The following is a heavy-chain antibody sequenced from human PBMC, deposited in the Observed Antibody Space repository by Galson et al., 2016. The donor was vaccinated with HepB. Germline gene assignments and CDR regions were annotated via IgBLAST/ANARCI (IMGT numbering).Heavy chain of an antibody. CDR3: ARDRPTIFGVQPPFDY. J-gene: IGHJ4*02. V-gene: IGHV1-18*04. Sequence: SVKVSCKASGYTFTTYGVSWVRQAPGQGLPGMGWIRAYNGDTNYAHKVQGRVTMTTDTSTSTAYMELRSLRSDDTAMYYCARDRPTIFGVQPPFDYWGQGTLVTVSS. CDR2: IRAYNGDT. D-gene: IGHD3-3*01. CDR1: GYTFTTYG.